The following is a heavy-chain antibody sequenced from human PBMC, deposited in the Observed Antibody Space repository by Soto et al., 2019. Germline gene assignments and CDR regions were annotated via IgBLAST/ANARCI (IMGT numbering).Heavy chain of an antibody. CDR2: TYFRSKWYY. CDR3: AREEQYSFRIFDY. Sequence: SQTLSLTCAITGDSVSSNSAGWSWVRQSPSRGLEWLGRTYFRSKWYYEYAVSVRGRFTINPDTSKNHYSLQLNAVTPEDTAVYFCAREEQYSFRIFDYWGQRTLVTVSS. V-gene: IGHV6-1*01. D-gene: IGHD5-12*01. J-gene: IGHJ4*01. CDR1: GDSVSSNSAG.